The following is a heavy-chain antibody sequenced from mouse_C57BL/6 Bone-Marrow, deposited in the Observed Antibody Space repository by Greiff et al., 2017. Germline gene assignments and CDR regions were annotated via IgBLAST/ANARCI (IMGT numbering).Heavy chain of an antibody. V-gene: IGHV1-9*01. J-gene: IGHJ3*01. D-gene: IGHD2-4*01. Sequence: VQLQQSGAELMQPGASVKLSCKATGYTFTGYWIEWVKQRPGHGLEWIGKILPGSGSTNYNEKFKGKATFTADTSSNTYYLQLSRLTTENSAIYCGTRDDCYRGFAYWGQGTVVTVSA. CDR3: TRDDCYRGFAY. CDR1: GYTFTGYW. CDR2: ILPGSGST.